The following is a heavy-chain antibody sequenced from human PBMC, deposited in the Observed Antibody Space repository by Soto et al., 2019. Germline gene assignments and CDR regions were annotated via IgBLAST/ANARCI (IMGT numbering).Heavy chain of an antibody. CDR1: GGTFSSYA. CDR2: IIPIFGTA. J-gene: IGHJ4*02. Sequence: VASVKVSCKASGGTFSSYAISWVRQAPGQGLEWMGGIIPIFGTANYAQKFQGRVTITADKSTSTAYMELSSLRSEDTAVYYCAVDVVVVVAATGFDYWGQGTLVTVSS. V-gene: IGHV1-69*06. CDR3: AVDVVVVVAATGFDY. D-gene: IGHD2-15*01.